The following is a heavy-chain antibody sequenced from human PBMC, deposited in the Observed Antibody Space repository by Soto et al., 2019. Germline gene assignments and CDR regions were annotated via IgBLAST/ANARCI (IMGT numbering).Heavy chain of an antibody. D-gene: IGHD3-3*01. J-gene: IGHJ4*02. CDR2: ISSSSSTI. V-gene: IGHV3-48*01. CDR3: ASRITIFGVVMPC. Sequence: GGSLRLSCAASGFTFSSYSMNWVRQAPGKGLEWVSYISSSSSTIYYADSVKGRFTISRDNAKNSLYLQMNSLRAEDTAVYYCASRITIFGVVMPCWGQGTLVTVSS. CDR1: GFTFSSYS.